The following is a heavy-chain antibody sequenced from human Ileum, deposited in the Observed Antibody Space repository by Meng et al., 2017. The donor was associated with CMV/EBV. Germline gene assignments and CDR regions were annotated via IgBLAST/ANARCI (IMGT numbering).Heavy chain of an antibody. Sequence: QVQIRPWGAGLLKPSEPLSLTCSLGGSFSPYTWSWIRQAPGKGLEWIGEINQYGSTNFNPSVKSRVTISRDTSKNQFSLRLNSVTAADAAVYYCVTADHHAIKYWGQGTLVTVSS. CDR2: INQYGST. V-gene: IGHV4-34*01. CDR3: VTADHHAIKY. J-gene: IGHJ4*02. CDR1: GSFSPYT. D-gene: IGHD5-12*01.